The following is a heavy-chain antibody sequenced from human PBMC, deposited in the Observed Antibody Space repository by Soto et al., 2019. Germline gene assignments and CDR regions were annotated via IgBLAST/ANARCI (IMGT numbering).Heavy chain of an antibody. D-gene: IGHD5-12*01. CDR1: GSTFTSYD. CDR2: MNPNSGNT. J-gene: IGHJ6*03. CDR3: AIEYSGYAYYYYMEV. V-gene: IGHV1-8*01. Sequence: ASLKVSCKSSGSTFTSYDINCVRHSPGQGLEWMGWMNPNSGNTGYAQKFQGRVTMTRNTSISTAYMELSSLRSEDTAVYYCAIEYSGYAYYYYMEVWGKGTTVTVSS.